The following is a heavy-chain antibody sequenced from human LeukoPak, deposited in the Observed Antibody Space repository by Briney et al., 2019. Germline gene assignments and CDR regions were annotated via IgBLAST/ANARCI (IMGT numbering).Heavy chain of an antibody. D-gene: IGHD4-11*01. J-gene: IGHJ4*02. CDR1: GGSISSGRFP. V-gene: IGHV4-30-2*03. CDR3: ARHADYKGEDY. Sequence: SETLSLTCEVSGGSISSGRFPWSWIRQSPGKGLEWIGSFYYSGSTYYNPSLNSRVTISVDTSNNQFSLKLSSVTAADTAVYYCARHADYKGEDYWGQGTLVTVSS. CDR2: FYYSGST.